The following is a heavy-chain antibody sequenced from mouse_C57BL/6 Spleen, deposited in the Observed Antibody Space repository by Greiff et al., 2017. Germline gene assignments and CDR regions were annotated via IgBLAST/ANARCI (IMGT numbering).Heavy chain of an antibody. J-gene: IGHJ2*01. CDR1: GFTFSDYY. V-gene: IGHV5-16*01. CDR3: ARDQLVYFDY. Sequence: EVMLVESEGGLVQPGSSMKLSCTASGFTFSDYYMAWVRQVPEKGLEWVANINYDGSSTYYLDSLKSRFIISRDNAKNMLYLQMSSLKSEDTATYYCARDQLVYFDYWGQGTTLTVSS. CDR2: INYDGSST. D-gene: IGHD1-3*01.